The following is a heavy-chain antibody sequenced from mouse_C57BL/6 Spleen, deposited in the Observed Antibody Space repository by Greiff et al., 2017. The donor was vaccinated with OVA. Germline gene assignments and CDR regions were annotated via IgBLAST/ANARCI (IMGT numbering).Heavy chain of an antibody. J-gene: IGHJ1*03. CDR2: IDPETGGT. D-gene: IGHD2-5*01. Sequence: VKLQESGAELVRPGASVTLSCKASGYTFTDYEMHWVKQTPVHGLEWIGAIDPETGGTAYNQKFKGKAILTADKSSSTAYMELRSLTSEDSAVYYCTREGLYYSNYGYFDVWGTGTTVTVSS. CDR1: GYTFTDYE. V-gene: IGHV1-15*01. CDR3: TREGLYYSNYGYFDV.